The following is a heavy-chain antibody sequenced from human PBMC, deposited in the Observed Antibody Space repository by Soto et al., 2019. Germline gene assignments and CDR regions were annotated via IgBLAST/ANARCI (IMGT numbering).Heavy chain of an antibody. CDR3: AKDGSAKAFDY. CDR2: ISYDGSNK. CDR1: GFTFSSYG. J-gene: IGHJ4*02. Sequence: GGSLRLFCAASGFTFSSYGMHWVRQAPGKGLEWVAVISYDGSNKYYADSVKGRFTISRDNSKNTLYLQMNSLRAEDTAVYYCAKDGSAKAFDYWGQGTLVTVSS. D-gene: IGHD2-15*01. V-gene: IGHV3-30*18.